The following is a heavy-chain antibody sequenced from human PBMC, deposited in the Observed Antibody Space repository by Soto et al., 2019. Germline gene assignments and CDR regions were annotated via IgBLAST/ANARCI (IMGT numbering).Heavy chain of an antibody. D-gene: IGHD1-20*01. CDR3: ARDIMYINDAFDP. V-gene: IGHV3-48*01. J-gene: IGHJ3*01. CDR1: GFIFSDCS. Sequence: LGGSLRLSCAASGFIFSDCSLNWVRQAPGKGLEWLSYISSGSSTIYYADSVKGRFTISRDNAKNSLYLQMNSLRAEDTAVYYCARDIMYINDAFDPWGQAPMLTLS. CDR2: ISSGSSTI.